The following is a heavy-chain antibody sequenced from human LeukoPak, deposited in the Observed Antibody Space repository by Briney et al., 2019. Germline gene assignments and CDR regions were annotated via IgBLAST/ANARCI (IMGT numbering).Heavy chain of an antibody. D-gene: IGHD2-2*01. CDR1: GGSISNFY. V-gene: IGHV4-59*01. CDR3: ERKFAPMPLYLFAY. CDR2: IDYTGST. Sequence: SETLSLTCTVSGGSISNFYWSWIRQPPGKGLEWIGYIDYTGSTNYNPSLKSRVTISLDTSKSQFSLKLNSVTAADTAMYYCERKFAPMPLYLFAYGGGEPRVPVSS. J-gene: IGHJ4*02.